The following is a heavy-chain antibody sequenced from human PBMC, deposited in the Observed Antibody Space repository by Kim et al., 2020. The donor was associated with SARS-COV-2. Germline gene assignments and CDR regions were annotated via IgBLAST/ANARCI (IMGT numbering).Heavy chain of an antibody. Sequence: SVKVSCKASVGTFSSYAISWVRQAPGQGLEWMGRIIPIFGTANYAQKFQGRVTITADKSTSTAYMELSSLRSEDTAVYYCPRGPLDGGWYGGDAFDIWGQGTMVTVSS. V-gene: IGHV1-69*06. CDR3: PRGPLDGGWYGGDAFDI. J-gene: IGHJ3*02. CDR2: IIPIFGTA. CDR1: VGTFSSYA. D-gene: IGHD6-19*01.